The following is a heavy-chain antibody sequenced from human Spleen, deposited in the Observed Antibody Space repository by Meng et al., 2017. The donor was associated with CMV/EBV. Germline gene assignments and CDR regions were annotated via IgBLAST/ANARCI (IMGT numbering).Heavy chain of an antibody. D-gene: IGHD3-22*01. CDR3: GRDLDSSTGTCRGDY. CDR1: GFSFSIYS. J-gene: IGHJ4*02. V-gene: IGHV3-30-3*01. Sequence: GESLKISCAASGFSFSIYSMHWVRQAPGKGLEWVAVISYDGSKKYYADFVKGRFTVSRDNSKNTLYLQMSSPRVDDTAVYYCGRDLDSSTGTCRGDYWGQGTLVTVSS. CDR2: ISYDGSKK.